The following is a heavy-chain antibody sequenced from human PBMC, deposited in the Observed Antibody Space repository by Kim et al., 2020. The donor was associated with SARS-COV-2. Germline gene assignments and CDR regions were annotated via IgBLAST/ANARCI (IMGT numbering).Heavy chain of an antibody. CDR3: VRDRMGGAFDI. CDR2: ITKNSKTI. V-gene: IGHV3-48*02. J-gene: IGHJ3*02. CDR1: GFSLSAYD. Sequence: GGSLRLSCATSGFSLSAYDMNCVRQAPEKGLEWLSFITKNSKTIFYADSVKGRFTISRDNAKNSLYLQMKSLRDEDTAVYYCVRDRMGGAFDIWGQGTMVTVSS. D-gene: IGHD3-16*01.